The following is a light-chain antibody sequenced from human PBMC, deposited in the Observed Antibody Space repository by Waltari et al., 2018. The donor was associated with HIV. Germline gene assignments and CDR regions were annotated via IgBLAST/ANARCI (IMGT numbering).Light chain of an antibody. CDR3: CSYARSGIP. CDR1: SSDVGSYNL. V-gene: IGLV2-23*02. J-gene: IGLJ2*01. CDR2: EVS. Sequence: QSALTQPASVSGSFGQSITISCTGTSSDVGSYNLVSWSQYHPGKAPKLIIYEVSKRPSGVSNGFSGSKAGNTASLTVSGLQAEDEAHYYCCSYARSGIPFGGGTKLTVL.